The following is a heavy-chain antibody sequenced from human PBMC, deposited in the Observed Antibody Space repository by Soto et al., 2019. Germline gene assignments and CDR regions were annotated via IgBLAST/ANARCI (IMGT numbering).Heavy chain of an antibody. D-gene: IGHD3-10*01. J-gene: IGHJ6*02. Sequence: GEALKISWQGSGYMFTKNWINWVRQMPGKGLEWMVKIDPADSEIHYSPSFQGHYTISVDKSISTAYLAWADVKSSDTAMYYCARLPNRGSYGMDXWGQGTMVTVS. CDR3: ARLPNRGSYGMDX. CDR2: IDPADSEI. V-gene: IGHV5-10-1*01. CDR1: GYMFTKNW.